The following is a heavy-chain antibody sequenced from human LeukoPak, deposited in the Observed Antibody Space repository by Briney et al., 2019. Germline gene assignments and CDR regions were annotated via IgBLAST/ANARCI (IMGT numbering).Heavy chain of an antibody. J-gene: IGHJ4*02. CDR3: ARTTPRYYFDY. CDR2: ISYDGSNK. D-gene: IGHD2-15*01. Sequence: GGSLRPSCAASGFTFSSYAMHWVRQAPGKGLEWVAVISYDGSNKYYADSVKGRFTISRDNSKNTLYLQMNSLRAEDTAVYYCARTTPRYYFDYWGQGTLVTVSS. CDR1: GFTFSSYA. V-gene: IGHV3-30*04.